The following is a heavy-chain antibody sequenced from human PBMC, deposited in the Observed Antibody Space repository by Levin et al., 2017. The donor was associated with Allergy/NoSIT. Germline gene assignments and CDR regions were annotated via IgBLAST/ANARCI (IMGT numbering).Heavy chain of an antibody. CDR1: GGSISSSISY. CDR3: ARQCYDILTGYYNFDY. J-gene: IGHJ4*02. Sequence: SQTLSLPCTVSGGSISSSISYWGWIRQAPGKGLEWIRSIYNSGSTYYNPSLKSRVTTSVDTSKNQFSLKLSSVTAADTAVYYCARQCYDILTGYYNFDYWGQGTLVTVSS. V-gene: IGHV4-39*01. D-gene: IGHD3-9*01. CDR2: IYNSGST.